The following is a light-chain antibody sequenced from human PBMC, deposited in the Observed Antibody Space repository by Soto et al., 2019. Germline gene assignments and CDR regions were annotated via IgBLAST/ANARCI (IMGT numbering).Light chain of an antibody. CDR2: WAS. CDR3: QHYYNNPVT. V-gene: IGKV4-1*01. Sequence: DIVMTQSPDSLAVSLGERATINCKSSQSVLYSSNNKNYLAWYQQKPGQPPKLLIYWASTRESGVPDRFSGSGSGTDFTLTISSLQAEDVAVYDCQHYYNNPVTVGGGTKVEIK. CDR1: QSVLYSSNNKNY. J-gene: IGKJ4*01.